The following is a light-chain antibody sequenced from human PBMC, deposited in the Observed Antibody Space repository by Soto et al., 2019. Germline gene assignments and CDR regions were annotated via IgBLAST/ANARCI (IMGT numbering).Light chain of an antibody. CDR1: QSVSSN. Sequence: EIVMTQSPATLSVSPGERATLSCRASQSVSSNLAWYQQKPGQAPRLLIYGASTRATGIPARFSGSGSGTEFTLTISSLQSEDFAVYYCQQYHNWPTTYDVNLTFGGGTKVEIK. CDR2: GAS. J-gene: IGKJ4*01. V-gene: IGKV3-15*01. CDR3: QQYHNWPTTYDVNLT.